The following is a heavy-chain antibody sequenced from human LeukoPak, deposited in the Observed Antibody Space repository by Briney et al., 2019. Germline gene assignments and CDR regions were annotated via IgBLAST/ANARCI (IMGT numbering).Heavy chain of an antibody. D-gene: IGHD2-15*01. CDR1: SSKA. V-gene: IGHV3-23*01. J-gene: IGHJ4*02. Sequence: GESLTLSCEASSSKAMSWVRRAPGKGLEWVSTISGSADKSYYADSVKGRVTISRDNSKNILLLQMDSLRVEDTSLYYCARENVVVVAQVGQSHRPNFFDHWGQGIQVTVSS. CDR3: ARENVVVVAQVGQSHRPNFFDH. CDR2: ISGSADKS.